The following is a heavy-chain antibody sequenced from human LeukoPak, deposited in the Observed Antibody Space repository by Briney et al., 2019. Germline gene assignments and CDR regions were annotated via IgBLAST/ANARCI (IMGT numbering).Heavy chain of an antibody. CDR3: ARAGAAGATGY. D-gene: IGHD1-26*01. CDR2: IYSGGST. V-gene: IGHV3-53*01. CDR1: GFTVSSNY. Sequence: PGGSPRLSCAASGFTVSSNYMSWVRQAPGKGLEWVSVIYSGGSTYYADSVKGRFTISRDNSKNTLYLQMNSLRAEDTAVYYCARAGAAGATGYWGQGTLVTVSS. J-gene: IGHJ4*02.